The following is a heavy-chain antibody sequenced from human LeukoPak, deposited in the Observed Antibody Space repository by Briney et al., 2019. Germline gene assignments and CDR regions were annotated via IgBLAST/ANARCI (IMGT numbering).Heavy chain of an antibody. J-gene: IGHJ3*02. CDR2: IGPSDSYT. D-gene: IGHD6-13*01. V-gene: IGHV5-10-1*01. Sequence: GESLRISCKGSGYSFTSYWISWVRQMPGKGLEWMGKIGPSDSYTNYSPSLQGHVTISADKSISTAYLQWSSLKASDTAMYYCARRGSSWYRDAFDIWGQGTMVTVSS. CDR1: GYSFTSYW. CDR3: ARRGSSWYRDAFDI.